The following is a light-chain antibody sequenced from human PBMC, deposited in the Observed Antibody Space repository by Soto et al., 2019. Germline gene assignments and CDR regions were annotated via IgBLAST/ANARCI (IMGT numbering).Light chain of an antibody. V-gene: IGLV2-8*01. Sequence: SALTQPPSASGSPGQSVTISSTGTSSDVGGYNYVSWYQQHPGKAPKLMIYEVNKLPSGVPDRFSGYKSGNTASLTVSGLQAEDEVDYYCSSYAGSNNLVVFGGGTKLTVL. CDR1: SSDVGGYNY. CDR2: EVN. CDR3: SSYAGSNNLVV. J-gene: IGLJ2*01.